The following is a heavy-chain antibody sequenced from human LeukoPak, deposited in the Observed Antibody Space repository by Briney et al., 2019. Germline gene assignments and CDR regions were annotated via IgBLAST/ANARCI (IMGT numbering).Heavy chain of an antibody. Sequence: GGSLRLSCAASGFTFGSFGMNWVRQAPGKGLEWIAYITTTGDRIQYADSVKGRFTISRDNTKNSLYLQLNSLRADDTAIYYCVRDTKDYWGQGTLVTVSS. CDR3: VRDTKDY. CDR2: ITTTGDRI. D-gene: IGHD2-8*01. J-gene: IGHJ4*02. V-gene: IGHV3-48*04. CDR1: GFTFGSFG.